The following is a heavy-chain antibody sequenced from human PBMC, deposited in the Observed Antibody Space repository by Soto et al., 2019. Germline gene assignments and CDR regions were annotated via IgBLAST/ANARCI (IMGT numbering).Heavy chain of an antibody. CDR3: ARLGAYYQSLDP. Sequence: PSETLSLTCTVSGGSISIGGYYWSWIRHHPGKGLEWIGYIYYSGSTYYNPSLKSRVTISVDTSKNQFSLKLSSVTAADTAVYYCARLGAYYQSLDPWGPGILVTVSS. CDR1: GGSISIGGYY. V-gene: IGHV4-31*03. CDR2: IYYSGST. J-gene: IGHJ5*02. D-gene: IGHD2-21*01.